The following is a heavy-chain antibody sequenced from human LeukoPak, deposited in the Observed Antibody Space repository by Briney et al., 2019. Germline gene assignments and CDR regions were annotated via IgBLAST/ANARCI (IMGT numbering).Heavy chain of an antibody. CDR2: IKQDGSEK. CDR1: GFTFSDYY. Sequence: QPGGSLRLSCAASGFTFSDYYMSWVRQAPGKGLEWVANIKQDGSEKYYVDSVKGRFTISRDNAKNSLYLQMNSLRAEDTAVYYCARQYFDYWGQGTLVTVSS. CDR3: ARQYFDY. J-gene: IGHJ4*02. V-gene: IGHV3-7*03.